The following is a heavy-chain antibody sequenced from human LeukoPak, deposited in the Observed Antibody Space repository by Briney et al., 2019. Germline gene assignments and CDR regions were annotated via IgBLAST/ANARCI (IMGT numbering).Heavy chain of an antibody. D-gene: IGHD2-21*02. Sequence: GGSLRLSCSASGFTLSNYWTHWVRQAPGKGLVWVARLHSNGAFTTYADSVKGRFTIPRDTAKNTLHLQMNSLRVEDTAVYYCARFVVVTAGDYWGQGTLVTVSS. CDR3: ARFVVVTAGDY. J-gene: IGHJ4*01. CDR2: LHSNGAFT. CDR1: GFTLSNYW. V-gene: IGHV3-74*01.